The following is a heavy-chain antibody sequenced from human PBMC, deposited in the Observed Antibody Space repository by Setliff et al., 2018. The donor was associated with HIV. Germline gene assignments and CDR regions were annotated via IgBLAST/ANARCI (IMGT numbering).Heavy chain of an antibody. Sequence: LRLSCAASGFTFRNYAMSWVRQAPGEGLEWVSAILSTGERTFYADSGKGRFTLSRDNSKNTVYLQMNSQRAEDTAEYYCAKELAASGLGYFDSWGRGILVTVSS. CDR1: GFTFRNYA. CDR3: AKELAASGLGYFDS. V-gene: IGHV3-23*01. D-gene: IGHD3-22*01. J-gene: IGHJ4*02. CDR2: ILSTGERT.